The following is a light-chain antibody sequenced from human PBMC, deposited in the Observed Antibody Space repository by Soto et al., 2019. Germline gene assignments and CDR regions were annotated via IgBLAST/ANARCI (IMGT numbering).Light chain of an antibody. J-gene: IGKJ1*01. V-gene: IGKV1-39*01. CDR1: QGISSY. CDR3: QQSYSTPVT. CDR2: KAS. Sequence: DIQLTQSPSFLSASVGDRVTITCRASQGISSYLAWYQQKPGKAPKLLIYKASSLESGVPSRFSGSGSGTDFTLTISSLQPEDFATYDCQQSYSTPVTFGQGTKVDIK.